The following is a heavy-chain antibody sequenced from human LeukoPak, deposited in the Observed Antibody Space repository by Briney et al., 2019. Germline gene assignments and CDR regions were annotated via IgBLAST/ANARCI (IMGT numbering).Heavy chain of an antibody. CDR3: ARGMGKDIAVVPAAYYYYYMDV. V-gene: IGHV4-38-2*01. CDR1: GYSISSGYY. D-gene: IGHD2-2*01. J-gene: IGHJ6*03. Sequence: SETLSLTCAVSGYSISSGYYWGWIRQPPGKGLEWIGSIYHSGSTYYNPSLKSRVTISVDTSKNQFSLKLSSVTAADTAVYYCARGMGKDIAVVPAAYYYYYMDVWGKGTTVTVSS. CDR2: IYHSGST.